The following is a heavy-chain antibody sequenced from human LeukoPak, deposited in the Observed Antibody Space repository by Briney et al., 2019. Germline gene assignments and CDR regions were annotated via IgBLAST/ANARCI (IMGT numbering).Heavy chain of an antibody. CDR3: ARYGWLDVWFDP. V-gene: IGHV4-59*01. D-gene: IGHD2-8*02. Sequence: PSETLSLTCTVSGASISSYYWSWIRQPPGKGLEWIGYIYYSGSTNYNPSLKSRVTISVDTSKNQFSLKLSSVTAADTAVYYCARYGWLDVWFDPWGQGTLVTVSS. J-gene: IGHJ5*02. CDR2: IYYSGST. CDR1: GASISSYY.